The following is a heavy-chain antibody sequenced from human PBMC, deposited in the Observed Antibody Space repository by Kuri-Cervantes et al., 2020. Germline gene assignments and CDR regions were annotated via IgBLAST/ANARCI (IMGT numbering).Heavy chain of an antibody. J-gene: IGHJ6*02. V-gene: IGHV3-74*01. CDR2: INTDGTTT. CDR3: ARSRDVSYYGMDV. D-gene: IGHD3-10*01. CDR1: GFTFSSYG. Sequence: ETLSLTCAASGFTFSSYGMHWVRQAPGKGLVWVSRINTDGTTTNYADSVKGRFTISRDSAKNTVYLQMNGLRGEDTAVYYCARSRDVSYYGMDVWGQGTTVTVSS.